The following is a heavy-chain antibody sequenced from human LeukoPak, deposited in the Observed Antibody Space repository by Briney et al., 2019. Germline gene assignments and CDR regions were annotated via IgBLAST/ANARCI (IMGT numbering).Heavy chain of an antibody. CDR3: ARGQYYDFWSGYYWMGDAFDI. D-gene: IGHD3-3*01. CDR1: GFTFSSYW. Sequence: PGGSLRLSCAASGFTFSSYWMHWVRQAPGKGLVWVSRINSDGSSTSYADSVKGRFTISRDNAKNTLYLQMNSLRAEDKAVYYCARGQYYDFWSGYYWMGDAFDIWGQGTMVTVSA. V-gene: IGHV3-74*01. CDR2: INSDGSST. J-gene: IGHJ3*02.